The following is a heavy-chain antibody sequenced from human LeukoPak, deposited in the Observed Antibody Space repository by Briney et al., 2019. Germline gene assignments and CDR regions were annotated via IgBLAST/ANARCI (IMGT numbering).Heavy chain of an antibody. V-gene: IGHV5-51*01. CDR1: GYSFTSYW. D-gene: IGHD3-3*01. CDR2: IYPGDSDT. J-gene: IGHJ5*02. Sequence: GETLKISCKGSGYSFTSYWIGWVRQMPGKGLEWMGIIYPGDSDTRYSPSFQGQVTISADKSTSTAYLQWSSLKASDTAMYYCARLGDFWSGYQLSWFDPWGQGTLVTVSS. CDR3: ARLGDFWSGYQLSWFDP.